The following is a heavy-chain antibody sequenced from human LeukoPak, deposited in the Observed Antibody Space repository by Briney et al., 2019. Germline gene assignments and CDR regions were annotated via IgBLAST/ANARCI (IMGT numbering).Heavy chain of an antibody. CDR3: ARRDDDYGDY. V-gene: IGHV4-59*08. CDR2: IYYSGST. J-gene: IGHJ4*02. Sequence: SGTLSLTCTVSGGSISSYYWSWIRQPPGKGLEWIGYIYYSGSTNYNPSLKSRVTISVDTSKNQFSLKLSSVTAADTAVYYCARRDDDYGDYWGQGTLVTVSS. D-gene: IGHD3-3*01. CDR1: GGSISSYY.